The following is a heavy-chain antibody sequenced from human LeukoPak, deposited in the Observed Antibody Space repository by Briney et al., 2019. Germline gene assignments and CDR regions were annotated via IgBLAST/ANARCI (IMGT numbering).Heavy chain of an antibody. CDR1: GGTLSSYA. Sequence: SVKVSCKASGGTLSSYAISWVRQAPGQGLEWMGRIIPIFGTANYAQKFQGRVTITTDESTSTAYMELSSLRSEDTAVYYCAREYPYYDILTGYYRAHYMDVWGKGTTVTVSS. CDR2: IIPIFGTA. CDR3: AREYPYYDILTGYYRAHYMDV. D-gene: IGHD3-9*01. J-gene: IGHJ6*03. V-gene: IGHV1-69*05.